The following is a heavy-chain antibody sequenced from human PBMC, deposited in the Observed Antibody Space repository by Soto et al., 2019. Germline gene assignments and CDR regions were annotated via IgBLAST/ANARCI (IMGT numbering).Heavy chain of an antibody. CDR3: AKHRKAARPPVAWFAP. D-gene: IGHD6-6*01. J-gene: IGHJ5*02. CDR2: IYYSGST. Sequence: SETLSLTCTVSGGSISSSSYYWGWIRQPPGKGLEWIGSIYYSGSTYYNPSLKSRVTISVDTSTNQFSLKLSSVTAADTAGYYCAKHRKAARPPVAWFAPWGKGTLVTVSS. CDR1: GGSISSSSYY. V-gene: IGHV4-39*01.